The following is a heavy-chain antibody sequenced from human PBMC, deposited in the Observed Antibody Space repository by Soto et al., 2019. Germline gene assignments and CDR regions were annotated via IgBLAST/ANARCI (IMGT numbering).Heavy chain of an antibody. V-gene: IGHV1-69*06. CDR2: IIPIFGTA. D-gene: IGHD3-3*01. Sequence: ASVKVSCKASGGTFSSYAISWVRQAPGQGLEWMGGIIPIFGTANYAQKFQGRVTTTADKSTSTAYMELSSLRSEDTAVYYCASGAIFGVVNPYYYGMDVWGQGTTVTVSS. CDR3: ASGAIFGVVNPYYYGMDV. J-gene: IGHJ6*02. CDR1: GGTFSSYA.